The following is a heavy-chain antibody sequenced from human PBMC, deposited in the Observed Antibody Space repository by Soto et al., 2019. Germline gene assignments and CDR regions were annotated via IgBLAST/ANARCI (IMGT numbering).Heavy chain of an antibody. Sequence: QLQLQESGPGLVKPSETLSLTCTVSGGSISSSSYYWGWIRQPPGKGLEWIGSIYYSGSTYYNPSLKRRDTISVDTSKNQFSLQLSSVTAADTAVYYCATTYYFGSGSAYWGQGTLVTVSS. CDR3: ATTYYFGSGSAY. J-gene: IGHJ4*02. V-gene: IGHV4-39*01. CDR1: GGSISSSSYY. CDR2: IYYSGST. D-gene: IGHD3-10*01.